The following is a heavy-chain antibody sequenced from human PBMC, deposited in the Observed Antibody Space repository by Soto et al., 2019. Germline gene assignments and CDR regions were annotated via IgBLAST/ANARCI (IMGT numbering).Heavy chain of an antibody. Sequence: GASVKVSCKASGYAFSNYGFSWVRQAPGQGLEWMGWISAYNGNTNYAQKLQGRVTMTTDTSTNTAYMELRSLRSDDSAVYYCARDRHRYPPDGNQEWLLFAGMDVWGEVTRVTVSS. J-gene: IGHJ6*04. CDR3: ARDRHRYPPDGNQEWLLFAGMDV. CDR2: ISAYNGNT. CDR1: GYAFSNYG. V-gene: IGHV1-18*04. D-gene: IGHD3-3*01.